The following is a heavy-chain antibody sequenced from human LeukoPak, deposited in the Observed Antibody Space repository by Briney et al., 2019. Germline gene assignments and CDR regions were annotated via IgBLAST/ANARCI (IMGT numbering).Heavy chain of an antibody. CDR1: GGSISSSSYY. Sequence: PSETLSLTCTVSGGSISSSSYYWGWIRQPPGKGLEWIGSIYYSGSTYYNPSLKSRVTISVDTSKNQFSLKLSSVTAADTAVYYCAREWDYGGFFDYWGQGTLVTVSS. D-gene: IGHD2-21*01. CDR3: AREWDYGGFFDY. J-gene: IGHJ4*02. V-gene: IGHV4-39*07. CDR2: IYYSGST.